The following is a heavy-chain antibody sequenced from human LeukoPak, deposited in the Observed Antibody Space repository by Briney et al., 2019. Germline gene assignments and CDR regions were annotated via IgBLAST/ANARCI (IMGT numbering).Heavy chain of an antibody. CDR3: AKGHYGILTGYSVYYYYYMDV. CDR2: ISGSGGST. V-gene: IGHV3-23*01. CDR1: GFTFSSYA. Sequence: GGSLRLSCAASGFTFSSYAMSWVRQAPGKGLEWVSAISGSGGSTYYADSVKGRFTISRDNSKNTLYLQMNSLRAEDTAVYYCAKGHYGILTGYSVYYYYYMDVWGKGTTVTVSS. D-gene: IGHD3-9*01. J-gene: IGHJ6*03.